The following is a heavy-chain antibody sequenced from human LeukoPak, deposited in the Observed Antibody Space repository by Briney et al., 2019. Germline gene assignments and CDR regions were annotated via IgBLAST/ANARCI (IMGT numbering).Heavy chain of an antibody. CDR3: AKDRFLSSSGSYWVVDY. D-gene: IGHD1-26*01. J-gene: IGHJ4*02. Sequence: GGSLRLSCAASGFTFSSYAMSWVRQAPGKGLEWVSTISGSDGSTYYADSVKGRFTISRDNSKNTLYLQMNSLRAEDTAVYFCAKDRFLSSSGSYWVVDYWGQGTLVTVSS. CDR1: GFTFSSYA. CDR2: ISGSDGST. V-gene: IGHV3-23*01.